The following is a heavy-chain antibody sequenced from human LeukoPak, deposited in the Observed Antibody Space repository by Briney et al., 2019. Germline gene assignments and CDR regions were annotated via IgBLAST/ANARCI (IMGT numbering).Heavy chain of an antibody. CDR3: AREGASSSFGY. V-gene: IGHV3-30*03. CDR2: ISYDGSNK. Sequence: GGSLRLSCAASGFTFSNYGMHWVRQAPGKGLEWVAVISYDGSNKYYADSVKGRFTISRGNSKNTLYLQMNSLRAEDTAVYYCAREGASSSFGYWGQGTLVTVSS. CDR1: GFTFSNYG. D-gene: IGHD6-13*01. J-gene: IGHJ4*02.